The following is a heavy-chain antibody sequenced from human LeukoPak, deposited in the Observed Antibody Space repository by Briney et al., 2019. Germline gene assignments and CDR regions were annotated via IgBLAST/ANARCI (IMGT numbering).Heavy chain of an antibody. D-gene: IGHD3-10*01. CDR1: GGSISSSSYY. J-gene: IGHJ5*02. CDR2: IYYSGST. Sequence: SETLSLTCTVSGGSISSSSYYWGWIRQPPGKGLEWIGSIYYSGSTYYNPSLKSRVIISVDTSKNQFSLKLSSVTAADTAVYYCARRSRHELLWLVGEFDPWGQGTLVTVSS. V-gene: IGHV4-39*01. CDR3: ARRSRHELLWLVGEFDP.